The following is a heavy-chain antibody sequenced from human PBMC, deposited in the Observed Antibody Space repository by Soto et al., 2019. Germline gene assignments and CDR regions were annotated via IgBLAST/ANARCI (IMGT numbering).Heavy chain of an antibody. CDR2: TYPGDSDT. CDR3: ARSPTYYYDSSGPNWFDP. J-gene: IGHJ5*02. D-gene: IGHD3-22*01. V-gene: IGHV5-51*01. CDR1: GYSFTSYW. Sequence: GESLKISCKGSGYSFTSYWIGWVRQMPGKGLEWMGITYPGDSDTRYSPSFQGQVTISADKSISTAYLQWSSLKASDTAMYYCARSPTYYYDSSGPNWFDPWGQGTLVTVSS.